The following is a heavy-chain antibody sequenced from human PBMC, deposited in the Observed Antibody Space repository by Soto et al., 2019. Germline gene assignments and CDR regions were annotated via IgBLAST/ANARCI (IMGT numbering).Heavy chain of an antibody. D-gene: IGHD6-6*01. V-gene: IGHV3-33*08. CDR3: ARGRIAARSDYYYYYMDV. Sequence: GGSLRLSCAASGFTFSSYGMYWVRQAPGKGLEWVAVIWYDGSNKYYADSVKGRFTISRDNSKNTLYLQMNSLRAEDTAVYYCARGRIAARSDYYYYYMDVWGKGTTVTVSS. CDR2: IWYDGSNK. J-gene: IGHJ6*03. CDR1: GFTFSSYG.